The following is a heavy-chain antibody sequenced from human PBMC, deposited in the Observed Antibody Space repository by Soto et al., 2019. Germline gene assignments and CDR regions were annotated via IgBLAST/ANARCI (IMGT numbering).Heavy chain of an antibody. J-gene: IGHJ4*02. V-gene: IGHV3-30*18. CDR2: ISYDGSNK. CDR3: AKDGNRGMVVPAAIGR. Sequence: AGGSLRLSCAASGFTFISYGMHWVRQAPGKGLEWVAVISYDGSNKYYADSVKGRFTISRDNSKNTLYLQMNSLRAEDTAVYYCAKDGNRGMVVPAAIGRWGQGTLLTVSS. D-gene: IGHD2-2*01. CDR1: GFTFISYG.